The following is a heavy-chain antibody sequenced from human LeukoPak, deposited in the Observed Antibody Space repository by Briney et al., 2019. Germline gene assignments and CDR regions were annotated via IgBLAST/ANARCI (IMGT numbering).Heavy chain of an antibody. V-gene: IGHV1-58*01. CDR1: GFTFISSA. CDR2: IVVGSGNT. D-gene: IGHD3-22*01. J-gene: IGHJ4*02. Sequence: TSVKVSCKTSGFTFISSAVQWVRQSRGQRLEWIGWIVVGSGNTNYAQKFQERVTITRDMSTSTAYMELSSLRSEDTAVYYCAADPSYSSGYRYYFDYWGQGTLVTVSS. CDR3: AADPSYSSGYRYYFDY.